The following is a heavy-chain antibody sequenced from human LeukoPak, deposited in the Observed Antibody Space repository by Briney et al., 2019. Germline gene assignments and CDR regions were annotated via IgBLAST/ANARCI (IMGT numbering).Heavy chain of an antibody. Sequence: PSETLSLTCAVYGGSFSGYYWSWIRQPPGKGLEWIGEINHSGSTNYNPSLKGRVTISVDTSKNQFSLKLSSVTAADTAVYYCARGLGAAADFYYFDYWGQGTLVTVSS. J-gene: IGHJ4*02. CDR2: INHSGST. V-gene: IGHV4-34*01. D-gene: IGHD6-13*01. CDR1: GGSFSGYY. CDR3: ARGLGAAADFYYFDY.